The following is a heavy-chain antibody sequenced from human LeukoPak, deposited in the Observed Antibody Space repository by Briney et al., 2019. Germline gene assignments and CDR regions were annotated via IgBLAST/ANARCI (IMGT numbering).Heavy chain of an antibody. V-gene: IGHV3-21*01. CDR1: GFTFSSYS. J-gene: IGHJ6*04. D-gene: IGHD3-16*01. CDR2: ISSSSYI. CDR3: AGGTYYYYGMDV. Sequence: GGSLRLSCAASGFTFSSYSMNWVRQAPGKGLEWVSSISSSSYIYYADSVKGRFTISRDNAKNSLYLQMNSLRAEDTAVYYCAGGTYYYYGMDVWGKGTTVTVSS.